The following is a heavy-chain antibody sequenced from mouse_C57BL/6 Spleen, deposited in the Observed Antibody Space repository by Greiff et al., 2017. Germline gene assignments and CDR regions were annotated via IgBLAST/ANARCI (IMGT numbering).Heavy chain of an antibody. Sequence: EVQLQESGGGLVKPGGSLTLSCAASGFTFSDYGMHWVRQAPEQGLEWVAYISSGSSTIYYADTVKGRFTISRDNAKNTLFLHMTSLSSEDTAMYYCAGYYAWFAYWGQGTLVTVSA. D-gene: IGHD2-3*01. CDR2: ISSGSSTI. CDR3: AGYYAWFAY. V-gene: IGHV5-17*01. J-gene: IGHJ3*01. CDR1: GFTFSDYG.